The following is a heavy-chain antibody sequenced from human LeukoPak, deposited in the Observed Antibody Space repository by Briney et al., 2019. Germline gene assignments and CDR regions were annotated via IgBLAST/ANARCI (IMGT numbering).Heavy chain of an antibody. V-gene: IGHV3-30*18. CDR1: GFTFSSYG. Sequence: GGSLRLSCAASGFTFSSYGMHWVRQAPGKGLEWVAVMSYDGSNKYYADSVKGRFTISRDNSKNTLYLQMNSLRAEDTAVYYCAKDRLAAAGTSEFDYWGQGTLVTVSS. CDR2: MSYDGSNK. J-gene: IGHJ4*02. CDR3: AKDRLAAAGTSEFDY. D-gene: IGHD6-13*01.